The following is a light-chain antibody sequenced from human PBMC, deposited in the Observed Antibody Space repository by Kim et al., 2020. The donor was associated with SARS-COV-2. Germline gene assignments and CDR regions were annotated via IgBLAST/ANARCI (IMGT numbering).Light chain of an antibody. Sequence: QSALTQPASVSGSPGQSITISCTGTNSDVGDYNFVSWYQQHPGKAPKLMIYDVNKRPSGVSNRFSGSKSGNTASLTISGLQAEDEADYYCSSYASSSTYVFGTGTKVTVL. CDR2: DVN. CDR3: SSYASSSTYV. J-gene: IGLJ1*01. V-gene: IGLV2-14*01. CDR1: NSDVGDYNF.